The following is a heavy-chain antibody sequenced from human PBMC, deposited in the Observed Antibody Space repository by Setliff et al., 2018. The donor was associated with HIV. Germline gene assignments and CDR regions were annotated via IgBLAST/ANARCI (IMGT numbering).Heavy chain of an antibody. CDR2: IGTAGDT. D-gene: IGHD3-22*01. CDR3: ARDYYDSSGYYSFDY. V-gene: IGHV3-13*01. CDR1: GFTFVNHD. Sequence: GSLRLSCAASGFTFVNHDIEWVRQAPGKGLEWFSHIGTAGDTYYLDSVKGRFTISREDARNSLYLQMNSLRAEDTAVYYCARDYYDSSGYYSFDYWGQGTLVTVSS. J-gene: IGHJ4*02.